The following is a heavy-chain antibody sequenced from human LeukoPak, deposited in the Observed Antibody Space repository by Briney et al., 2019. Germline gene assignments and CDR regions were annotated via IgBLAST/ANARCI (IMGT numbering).Heavy chain of an antibody. Sequence: GESLKISCKGSGYSFTSYWIGWVRQMPGKGLEWMGIIYPGDSDTRYSPSFQGQVTISADKSISTAYLQWSSLKASDTAMYYCATTTMVAADTSPDAFDIWGQGTMVTVSS. CDR3: ATTTMVAADTSPDAFDI. V-gene: IGHV5-51*01. D-gene: IGHD2-15*01. CDR1: GYSFTSYW. CDR2: IYPGDSDT. J-gene: IGHJ3*02.